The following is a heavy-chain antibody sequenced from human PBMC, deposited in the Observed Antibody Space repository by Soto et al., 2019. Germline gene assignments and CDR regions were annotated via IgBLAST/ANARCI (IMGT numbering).Heavy chain of an antibody. V-gene: IGHV3-21*01. CDR3: ARHYCSGGSCYGFDP. CDR2: ISSSSSYI. Sequence: EVQLVESGGGLVKPGGSLRLSCAASGCTFSSYSMNWVRQAPGKGLEWVSSISSSSSYIYYADSVKGRFTISRDNAKNSLYLQMNSLRAEDTAVYYCARHYCSGGSCYGFDPWGQGTLVTVSS. CDR1: GCTFSSYS. J-gene: IGHJ5*02. D-gene: IGHD2-15*01.